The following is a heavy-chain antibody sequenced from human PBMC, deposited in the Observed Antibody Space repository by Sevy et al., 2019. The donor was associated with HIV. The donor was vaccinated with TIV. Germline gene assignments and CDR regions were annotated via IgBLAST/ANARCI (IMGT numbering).Heavy chain of an antibody. CDR2: IGGSGVST. CDR3: AKDRAAMVGDAFDI. CDR1: GFPFSSYA. Sequence: GGSLRLSCAASGFPFSSYAMSWVRQAPGKGLEWDSAIGGSGVSTYYADSVKRRFTISRDNSKNTLYLQMNSLRAEDTAVYYCAKDRAAMVGDAFDIWGQGTMVTVSS. V-gene: IGHV3-23*01. J-gene: IGHJ3*02. D-gene: IGHD5-18*01.